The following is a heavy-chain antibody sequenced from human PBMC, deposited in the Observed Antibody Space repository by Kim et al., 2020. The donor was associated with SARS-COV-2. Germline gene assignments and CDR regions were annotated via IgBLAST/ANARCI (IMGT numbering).Heavy chain of an antibody. V-gene: IGHV3-7*01. D-gene: IGHD2-15*01. CDR3: ARDRRYSLDY. CDR1: GFTFTKNR. J-gene: IGHJ4*01. Sequence: GGSLRLSCVDSGFTFTKNRMSWVRHAPGKGLEWLAKINEDGRETYYVNSVEGRFTISRDNAKNSLYLQMNSLRVEDTGIYYCARDRRYSLDYWGQGTRVTISS. CDR2: INEDGRET.